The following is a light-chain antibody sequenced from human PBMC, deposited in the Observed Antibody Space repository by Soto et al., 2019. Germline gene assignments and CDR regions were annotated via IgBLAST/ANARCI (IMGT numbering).Light chain of an antibody. CDR3: QSYDTSLSGVI. J-gene: IGLJ2*01. Sequence: QLVLTQTPSVSGAPGQKITMSCTGSSSNIGAGYDVHWYQQLPGAAPRLLIYADNNRPSGVPDRFSASNSGTSASLAITGLQGEDGAVYYCQSYDTSLSGVIFGAGTKLTVL. CDR2: ADN. CDR1: SSNIGAGYD. V-gene: IGLV1-40*01.